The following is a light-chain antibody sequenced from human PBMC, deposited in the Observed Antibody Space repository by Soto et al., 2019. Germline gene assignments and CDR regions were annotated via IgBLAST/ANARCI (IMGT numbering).Light chain of an antibody. CDR1: NSDVGSYNV. CDR2: EGI. J-gene: IGLJ2*01. V-gene: IGLV2-23*01. Sequence: QSALTQPASVSGSPGQSITISCTGTNSDVGSYNVVSWYQQHPGKAPKLIISEGIKRPSGVSNRFSGSKSGNTASLTISGLQAEDEADYYCCSYASSATLVFGGGTKVTVL. CDR3: CSYASSATLV.